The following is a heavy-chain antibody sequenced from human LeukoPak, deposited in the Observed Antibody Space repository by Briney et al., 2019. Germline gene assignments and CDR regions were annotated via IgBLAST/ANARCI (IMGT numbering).Heavy chain of an antibody. CDR1: GGSFSGYY. CDR2: INHSGST. D-gene: IGHD6-6*01. Sequence: SETLSLTCAVYGGSFSGYYWSWIRQPPGKGLEWIGEINHSGSTNYNPSLKSRVTISVDTSKNQFSLKLSSVTAADTAVYYCARDRVVRDYYYYGMDVWGQGTTVTVSS. V-gene: IGHV4-34*01. CDR3: ARDRVVRDYYYYGMDV. J-gene: IGHJ6*02.